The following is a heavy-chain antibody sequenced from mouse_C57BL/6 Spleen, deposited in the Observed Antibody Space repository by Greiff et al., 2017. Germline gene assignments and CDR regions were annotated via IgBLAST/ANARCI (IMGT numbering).Heavy chain of an antibody. D-gene: IGHD2-12*01. CDR1: GFTFSSYA. J-gene: IGHJ1*03. CDR2: ISDGGSYT. CDR3: AREGYSWYFDV. V-gene: IGHV5-4*01. Sequence: EVKLQESGGGLVKPGGSLKLSCAASGFTFSSYAMSWVRQTPEKRLEWVATISDGGSYTYYPDNVKGRFTISRDNAKNNLYLQMSHLKSEDTAMYYCAREGYSWYFDVWGTGTTVTVSS.